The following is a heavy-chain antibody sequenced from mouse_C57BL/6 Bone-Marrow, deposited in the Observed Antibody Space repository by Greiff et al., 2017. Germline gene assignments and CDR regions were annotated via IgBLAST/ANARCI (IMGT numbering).Heavy chain of an antibody. CDR3: ARRSYYYGSSHWYFDV. D-gene: IGHD1-1*01. J-gene: IGHJ1*03. V-gene: IGHV5-12*01. Sequence: EVMLVESGGGLVQPGGSLKLSCAASGFTFSDYYMYWVRQTPEKRLEWVAYISNGGGSTYYPDTVKGRFTISRDNAKNTLYLQMSRLKSEDTAMYYCARRSYYYGSSHWYFDVWGTGTTVTVSS. CDR2: ISNGGGST. CDR1: GFTFSDYY.